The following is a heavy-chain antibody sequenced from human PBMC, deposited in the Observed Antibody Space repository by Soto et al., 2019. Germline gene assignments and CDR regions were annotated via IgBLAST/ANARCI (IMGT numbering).Heavy chain of an antibody. CDR2: TYYRSKWYN. Sequence: PSQTLSLTFAISGDSVSSSSVTWNWIRQSPSRGLEWLGRTYYRSKWYNDYAESVKSRITINPGTSKNQFSLHLNSVTPEDAAVYYCVRLIGNSWLDFWGQGTLVTVSS. CDR3: VRLIGNSWLDF. D-gene: IGHD1-26*01. CDR1: GDSVSSSSVT. V-gene: IGHV6-1*01. J-gene: IGHJ5*01.